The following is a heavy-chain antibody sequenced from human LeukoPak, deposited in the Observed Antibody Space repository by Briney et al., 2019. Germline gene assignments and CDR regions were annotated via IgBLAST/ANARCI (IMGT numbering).Heavy chain of an antibody. D-gene: IGHD5-12*01. V-gene: IGHV1-2*06. CDR1: GYTFTGYF. CDR3: ARDIGYDSRNYYYYYMHV. J-gene: IGHJ6*03. Sequence: ASVKVSCKTSGYTFTGYFMHWVRQAPGQGLEWMGRINSNSGGTNYAQKFQGRVTMTRDTSISTAYMELSRLRSDDTAVYYCARDIGYDSRNYYYYYMHVWGKGTTVTVSS. CDR2: INSNSGGT.